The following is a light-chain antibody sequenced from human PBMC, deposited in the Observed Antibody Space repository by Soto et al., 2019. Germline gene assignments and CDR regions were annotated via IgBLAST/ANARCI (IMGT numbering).Light chain of an antibody. CDR1: SSNIGAGYD. V-gene: IGLV1-40*01. Sequence: QSLLTQPPSVSGAPGQRVTISCTGSSSNIGAGYDVHWYQQLPGTAPKLLIYGNSNRPSGVPDRFSGSKSGTSASLAITGLQAEDEADYYCQSYDSSLSGSVLGTGTKVTVL. CDR3: QSYDSSLSGSV. CDR2: GNS. J-gene: IGLJ1*01.